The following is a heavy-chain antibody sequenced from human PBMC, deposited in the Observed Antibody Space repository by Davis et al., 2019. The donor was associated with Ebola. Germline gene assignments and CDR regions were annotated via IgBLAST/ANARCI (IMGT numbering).Heavy chain of an antibody. CDR1: GYTFTSYD. Sequence: ASVKVSCKASGYTFTSYDINWVRQATGQGLEWMGWMNPNSGNTGYAQKFQGRVTMTRDTSISTAYMELSRLRSDDTAVYYCAREYCSGGSCYPDFDYWGQGTLVTVSS. D-gene: IGHD2-15*01. J-gene: IGHJ4*02. V-gene: IGHV1-8*01. CDR2: MNPNSGNT. CDR3: AREYCSGGSCYPDFDY.